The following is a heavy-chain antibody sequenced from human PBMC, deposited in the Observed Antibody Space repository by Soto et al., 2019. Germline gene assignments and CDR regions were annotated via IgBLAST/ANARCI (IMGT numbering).Heavy chain of an antibody. V-gene: IGHV3-30*18. CDR2: VSYDGNHK. J-gene: IGHJ6*02. CDR3: AKDVGQRLVRNYGMDV. Sequence: QVPLVESGGGVIQPGTSLSLSCGSSGFTFRSFGMYWVRQAPGKGLEWVAVVSYDGNHKYYADSVKGRFTVSRDNAKNMLYLQMNSLRGEDTAVYYCAKDVGQRLVRNYGMDVWGQGTTVTVSS. CDR1: GFTFRSFG. D-gene: IGHD6-13*01.